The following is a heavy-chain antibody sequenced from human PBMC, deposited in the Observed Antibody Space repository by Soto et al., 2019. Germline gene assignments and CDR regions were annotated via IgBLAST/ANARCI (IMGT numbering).Heavy chain of an antibody. Sequence: GGSLRLSCAASGFTFDDYAVHWVRQAPGKGLEWVSGISWNSGTIGYADSVKGRFTISRDNAKNSLYLQMNSLRAEDTALYYCAKDISSGDNAFDIWGQGTMVTVSS. CDR1: GFTFDDYA. V-gene: IGHV3-9*01. CDR3: AKDISSGDNAFDI. CDR2: ISWNSGTI. D-gene: IGHD4-17*01. J-gene: IGHJ3*02.